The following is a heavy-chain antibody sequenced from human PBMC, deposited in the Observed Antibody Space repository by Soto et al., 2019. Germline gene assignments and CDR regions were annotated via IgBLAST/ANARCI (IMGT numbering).Heavy chain of an antibody. J-gene: IGHJ6*02. Sequence: QVQLVQSGAEVKKPGASVKVSCKASGYTFTSYGISWVRQAPGQGLEWMGWISAYNGNTNYAQKLQGRVTMTTDTSTSTAYMELRSLRSDDTAVYYCARVLNPRYCSSTSCYYYYGMDVWGQGTTVTVSS. CDR1: GYTFTSYG. CDR2: ISAYNGNT. D-gene: IGHD2-2*01. V-gene: IGHV1-18*01. CDR3: ARVLNPRYCSSTSCYYYYGMDV.